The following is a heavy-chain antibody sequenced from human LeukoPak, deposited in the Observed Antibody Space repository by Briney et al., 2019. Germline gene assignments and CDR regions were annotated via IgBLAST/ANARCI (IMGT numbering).Heavy chain of an antibody. CDR1: GYSISSGYY. CDR2: IHHSGST. V-gene: IGHV4-38-2*02. Sequence: SETLSLTCTVSGYSISSGYYWGWIRQPPGKGLEWIGSIHHSGSTYYSPSLKSRVTISVDTSKNQFYLKLSSLTAADTAVYYCARSHVQLIWVGELSPSFDYWGQGTLVTVSS. D-gene: IGHD3-10*01. CDR3: ARSHVQLIWVGELSPSFDY. J-gene: IGHJ4*02.